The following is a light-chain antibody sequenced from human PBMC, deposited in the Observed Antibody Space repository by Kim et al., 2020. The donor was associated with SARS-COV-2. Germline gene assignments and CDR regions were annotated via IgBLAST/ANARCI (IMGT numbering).Light chain of an antibody. CDR2: GAS. V-gene: IGKV3-20*01. CDR1: QGITSTY. Sequence: EIVLTQSPGTLSLSPGERATLSCRASQGITSTYLAWYQQKPGQAPRLLIYGASSRATGILDRFSGSGSGTDFSLTISRLEPEDFGVYFCHHYGSSPQTFGQGTKVDIK. CDR3: HHYGSSPQT. J-gene: IGKJ1*01.